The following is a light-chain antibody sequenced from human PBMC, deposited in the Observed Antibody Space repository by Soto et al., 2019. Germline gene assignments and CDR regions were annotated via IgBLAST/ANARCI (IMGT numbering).Light chain of an antibody. Sequence: EIVLTQSPGTLSLSPGERATLSCRASQSVSSSYLAWYQQKPGQAPRLLIYGASSRVTGIPDRFSGSGSGTDFTLAISRLEPEDFAVYYCQQYDSSPLTFGGGTKVAIK. CDR2: GAS. V-gene: IGKV3-20*01. CDR3: QQYDSSPLT. CDR1: QSVSSSY. J-gene: IGKJ4*01.